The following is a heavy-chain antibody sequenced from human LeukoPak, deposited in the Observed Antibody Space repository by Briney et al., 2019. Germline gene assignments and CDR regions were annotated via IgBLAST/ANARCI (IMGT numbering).Heavy chain of an antibody. Sequence: GGSLRLSCAASGFTFSSYAMHWVRQAPGKVLEWVAVISYDGSNKYYADSVKGRFTISRDNSKNTLYLQMNSLRAEDTAVYYCARDLYDSSGYYFYYFDYWGQGTLVTVSS. J-gene: IGHJ4*02. CDR1: GFTFSSYA. CDR3: ARDLYDSSGYYFYYFDY. V-gene: IGHV3-30*04. D-gene: IGHD3-22*01. CDR2: ISYDGSNK.